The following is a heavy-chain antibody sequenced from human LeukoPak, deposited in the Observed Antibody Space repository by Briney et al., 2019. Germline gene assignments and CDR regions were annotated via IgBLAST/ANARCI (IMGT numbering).Heavy chain of an antibody. J-gene: IGHJ5*02. CDR1: GGSISSGSYY. Sequence: PSETLSLTCTVSGGSISSGSYYWSWIRQPAGKGLESIGCFHTSGSTDYNPSLKSRVTISVDTTKNQFSLKLTSVTAADTAVYYCARSVQYCSSTSCYDWFDPWGQGTLVTVSS. CDR2: FHTSGST. D-gene: IGHD2-2*01. V-gene: IGHV4-61*02. CDR3: ARSVQYCSSTSCYDWFDP.